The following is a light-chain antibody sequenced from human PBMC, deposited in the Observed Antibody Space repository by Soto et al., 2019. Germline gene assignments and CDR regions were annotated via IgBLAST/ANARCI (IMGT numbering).Light chain of an antibody. CDR1: QTVRNNT. CDR3: QQFSSYPLT. J-gene: IGKJ4*01. CDR2: DAS. Sequence: EFVLTQSPGTLSLSPGERATLSCRASQTVRNNTLAWYQQKPGQAPGLLIYDASSRATGIPDRFSGGGSGTDFTLTISRLEPEDFAVYYCQQFSSYPLTFGGGTKVEIK. V-gene: IGKV3-20*01.